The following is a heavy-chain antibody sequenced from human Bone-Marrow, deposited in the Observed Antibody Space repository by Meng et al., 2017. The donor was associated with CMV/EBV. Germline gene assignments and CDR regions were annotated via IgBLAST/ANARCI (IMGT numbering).Heavy chain of an antibody. Sequence: ASVKVSCKASGYTFTSYGISWVRQAPGQGLEWMGWISAYNGNTNYAQKLQGRVTMTTDTSTSTAYMELSSLRSEDTAVYYCARGMGGIAASNYYYYGMDVWGQGTAVTVSS. CDR3: ARGMGGIAASNYYYYGMDV. V-gene: IGHV1-18*01. CDR1: GYTFTSYG. CDR2: ISAYNGNT. D-gene: IGHD6-13*01. J-gene: IGHJ6*02.